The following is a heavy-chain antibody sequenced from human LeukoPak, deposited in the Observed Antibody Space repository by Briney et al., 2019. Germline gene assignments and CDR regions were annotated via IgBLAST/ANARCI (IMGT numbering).Heavy chain of an antibody. Sequence: ASVKVSCKASGYTFTSYGISWVRQAPGQGLECMGWISAYNGNTNYAQKLQGRVTMTTDTSTSTAYMELRSLRSDGTAVYYCARRGAQWELLPYYFDYWGQGTLVTVSS. CDR1: GYTFTSYG. V-gene: IGHV1-18*01. CDR2: ISAYNGNT. CDR3: ARRGAQWELLPYYFDY. J-gene: IGHJ4*02. D-gene: IGHD1-26*01.